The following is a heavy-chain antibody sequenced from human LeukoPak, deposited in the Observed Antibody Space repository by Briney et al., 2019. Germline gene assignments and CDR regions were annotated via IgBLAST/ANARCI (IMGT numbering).Heavy chain of an antibody. CDR2: TYYRSNSYN. J-gene: IGHJ6*02. V-gene: IGHV6-1*01. Sequence: SQTLSLTCALSGDTVSSNSAAWHWIRQSPSRGLEWLGRTYYRSNSYNDYAVSVKSRITINPDTSKNQFSLQLNSVTAEDAAVCFCARGSDIVVVPPSQYYYGMDVWGQGTTVTVSS. CDR1: GDTVSSNSAA. D-gene: IGHD2-2*01. CDR3: ARGSDIVVVPPSQYYYGMDV.